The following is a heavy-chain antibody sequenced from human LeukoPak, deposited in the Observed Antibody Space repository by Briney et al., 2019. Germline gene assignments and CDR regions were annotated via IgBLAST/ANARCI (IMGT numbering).Heavy chain of an antibody. CDR2: IIPVFGTA. V-gene: IGHV1-69*13. D-gene: IGHD1-14*01. CDR3: ARANPSRNAFDI. J-gene: IGHJ3*02. CDR1: GGTFSSYA. Sequence: SVKVSCKASGGTFSSYAISWVRQAPGQGLEWMGGIIPVFGTANYAQKFQGRVTITADESTSTAYMELSSLRSEDTAVYYCARANPSRNAFDIWGQGTMVTVSS.